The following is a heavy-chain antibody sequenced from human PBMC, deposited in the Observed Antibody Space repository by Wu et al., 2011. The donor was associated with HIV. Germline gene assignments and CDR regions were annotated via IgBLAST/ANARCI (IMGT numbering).Heavy chain of an antibody. CDR1: GHTFTELS. CDR3: ATDEGSGWYHHFQH. V-gene: IGHV1-24*01. Sequence: QVQLIQSGAEVKKPGASVKVSCKVSGHTFTELSIHWVRQASGKGLEWMGGFDPEDGETIYAQKFQGRVTMTEDTSTDTAYMELSSLRSEDTAVYYCATDEGSGWYHHFQHWGQGTLVTVSS. D-gene: IGHD6-19*01. CDR2: FDPEDGET. J-gene: IGHJ1*01.